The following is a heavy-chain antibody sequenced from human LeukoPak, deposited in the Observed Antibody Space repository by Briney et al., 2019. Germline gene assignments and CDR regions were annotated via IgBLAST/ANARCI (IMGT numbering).Heavy chain of an antibody. CDR3: WRDVEMATRGDDAFDS. J-gene: IGHJ3*02. D-gene: IGHD5-24*01. CDR2: ISVFMGDT. CDR1: GYTFTSYG. V-gene: IGHV1-18*01. Sequence: VASLWVSCEASGYTFTSYGTSWVREAPGQGLWWMGWISVFMGDTNSAQKLQGGVTMTTDTSTSTAYLERRRLGSQATPVYFCWRDVEMATRGDDAFDSWGQGTMVTVSS.